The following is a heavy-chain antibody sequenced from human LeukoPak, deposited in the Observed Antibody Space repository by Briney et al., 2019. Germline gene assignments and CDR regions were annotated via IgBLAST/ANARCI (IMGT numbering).Heavy chain of an antibody. CDR2: IIPIFGTA. J-gene: IGHJ4*02. CDR3: ARLMVYYFDY. V-gene: IGHV1-69*06. D-gene: IGHD3-10*01. CDR1: GGTSSSYA. Sequence: SVKVSCKASGGTSSSYAISWVRQAPGQGLEWMGGIIPIFGTANYAQKFQGRVTITADKSTSTAYMELSSLRSEDTAVYYCARLMVYYFDYWGQGTLVTVSS.